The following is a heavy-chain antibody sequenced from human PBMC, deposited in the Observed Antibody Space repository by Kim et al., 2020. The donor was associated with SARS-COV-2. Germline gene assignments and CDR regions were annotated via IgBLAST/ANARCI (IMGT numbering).Heavy chain of an antibody. V-gene: IGHV3-30*18. Sequence: GGSLRLSCAASGFTFSSYGIHWVRQAPGKGLEWVAVISYDGSNKYYADSVKGRFTISRDNSKNTLYLQMNSLRTEDTAVYYCAKGRWYGDYASDYWGQGTLVTVSS. J-gene: IGHJ4*02. CDR2: ISYDGSNK. CDR3: AKGRWYGDYASDY. D-gene: IGHD4-17*01. CDR1: GFTFSSYG.